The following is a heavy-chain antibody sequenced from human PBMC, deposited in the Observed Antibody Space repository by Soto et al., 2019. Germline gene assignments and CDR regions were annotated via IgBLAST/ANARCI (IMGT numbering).Heavy chain of an antibody. J-gene: IGHJ6*02. CDR1: GYSISSGYY. D-gene: IGHD5-12*01. V-gene: IGHV4-38-2*02. CDR2: IYHSGST. CDR3: AGDRGIYSGYAYYYYGMDV. Sequence: PSETLSLTCAVSGYSISSGYYWGWIRQPPGKGLEWIGSIYHSGSTYYNPSLKSRVTISVDTSKNQFSLKLSSVPAADTAVYYCAGDRGIYSGYAYYYYGMDVWGQGTTVTVSS.